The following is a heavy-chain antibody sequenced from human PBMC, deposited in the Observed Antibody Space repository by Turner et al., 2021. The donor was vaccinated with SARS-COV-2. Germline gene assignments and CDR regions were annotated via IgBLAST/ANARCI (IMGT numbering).Heavy chain of an antibody. Sequence: QVALVESGGGVVQPGGSLRRSDAASGFTFSSYGMHWVRQAPGKGLEWVAVIAYDGSNRYYAHSVKARFTIYRDNSKNTLYLQMNRLSAEDTAVYYCANLWFGELSTDYWGQGTLVTVSS. CDR1: GFTFSSYG. CDR3: ANLWFGELSTDY. V-gene: IGHV3-30*18. CDR2: IAYDGSNR. D-gene: IGHD3-10*01. J-gene: IGHJ4*02.